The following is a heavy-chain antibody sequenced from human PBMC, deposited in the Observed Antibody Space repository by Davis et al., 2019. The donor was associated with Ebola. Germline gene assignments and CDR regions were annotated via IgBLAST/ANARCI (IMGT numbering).Heavy chain of an antibody. CDR2: IHPSDSDT. CDR3: ARGTSLARNFDY. V-gene: IGHV5-51*01. D-gene: IGHD3-3*02. CDR1: GYTFTNYG. Sequence: GESLKISCKGSGYTFTNYGIGWVRQMPGKGLEWMGIIHPSDSDTRYSPSFQGQVTISADESISTAYLQWSSLKASDTAMYYCARGTSLARNFDYWGQGTLVTVSS. J-gene: IGHJ4*02.